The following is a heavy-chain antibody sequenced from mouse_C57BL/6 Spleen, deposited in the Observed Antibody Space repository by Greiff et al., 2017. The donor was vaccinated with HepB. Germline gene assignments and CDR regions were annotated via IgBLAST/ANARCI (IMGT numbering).Heavy chain of an antibody. CDR2: IYPSDSET. D-gene: IGHD1-1*01. Sequence: QVQLQQPGAELVRPGSSVKLSCKASGYTFTSYWMDWVKQRPGQGLEWIGNIYPSDSETHYNQKFKDKATLTVDNSSSTAYMQLSSLTSEDSAVYYCARSAIYYGSSYGWYFDVWGTGTTVTVSS. CDR3: ARSAIYYGSSYGWYFDV. J-gene: IGHJ1*03. V-gene: IGHV1-61*01. CDR1: GYTFTSYW.